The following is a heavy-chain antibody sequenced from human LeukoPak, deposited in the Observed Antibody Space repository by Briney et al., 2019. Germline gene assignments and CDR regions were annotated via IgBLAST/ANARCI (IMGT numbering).Heavy chain of an antibody. V-gene: IGHV1-69*05. CDR1: GGTFSSYA. D-gene: IGHD4-17*01. J-gene: IGHJ3*02. CDR2: IIPIFGTA. CDR3: ARRNGDLDAFDI. Sequence: SVKVSCKASGGTFSSYAISWVRQAPGQGLEWMGGIIPIFGTANYAQKLQGRVTMTTDTSTSTAYMELRSLRSDDTAVYYCARRNGDLDAFDIWGQGTMVTVSS.